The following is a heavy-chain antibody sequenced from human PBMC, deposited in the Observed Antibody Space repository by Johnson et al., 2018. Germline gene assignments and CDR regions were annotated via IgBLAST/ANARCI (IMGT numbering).Heavy chain of an antibody. CDR1: GFTFSNSA. D-gene: IGHD1-26*01. J-gene: IGHJ3*02. Sequence: VQLQEAGGGLVPPGGSLRLTCATSGFTFSNSAMNWVRLAPGKGLEWVSTISGVGGKTYYADSVKGRFTLSRNNAKNSRYLQMNSLRAEETARYYCVRDAIVGETVTGALDIWGQGTRVIVSS. V-gene: IGHV3-23*01. CDR3: VRDAIVGETVTGALDI. CDR2: ISGVGGKT.